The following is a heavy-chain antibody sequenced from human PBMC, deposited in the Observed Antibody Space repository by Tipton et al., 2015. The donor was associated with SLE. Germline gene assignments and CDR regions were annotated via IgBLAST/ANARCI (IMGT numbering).Heavy chain of an antibody. CDR2: IYYSGST. V-gene: IGHV4-34*01. CDR1: GGSFSGYY. D-gene: IGHD1-26*01. CDR3: AGMSYPREGYFDY. J-gene: IGHJ4*02. Sequence: TLSLTCAAYGGSFSGYYWSWIRQPPGKGLEWIGSIYYSGSTYYNPSLKSRVTISVDTSKNQFSLKLSSVTAADTAVYYCAGMSYPREGYFDYWGQGTLVTVSS.